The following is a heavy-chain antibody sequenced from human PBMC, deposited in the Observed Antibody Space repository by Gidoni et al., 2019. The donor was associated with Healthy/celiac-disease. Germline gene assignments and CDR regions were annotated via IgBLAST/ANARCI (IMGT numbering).Heavy chain of an antibody. Sequence: EVQLLESGGGLVQPGGSLRLSCTASGFTFSRSAMSWVRQAPGKGLEWVSAISGSGGSTYYADSVKGRFTISRDNSKNTLYLQMNSLRAEDTAVYYCAKDWGKLRFLESQGGNWFDPWGQGTLVTVSS. D-gene: IGHD3-3*01. CDR1: GFTFSRSA. CDR3: AKDWGKLRFLESQGGNWFDP. CDR2: ISGSGGST. J-gene: IGHJ5*02. V-gene: IGHV3-23*01.